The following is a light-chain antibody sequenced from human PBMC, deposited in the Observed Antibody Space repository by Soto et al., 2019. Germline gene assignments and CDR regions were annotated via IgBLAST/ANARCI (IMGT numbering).Light chain of an antibody. Sequence: QSALTQPASVSGSPGQSITIPCTGSSSDIGLYTFVSWYQQHPGKAPKLLIYDVSYRPSGISDRFSGSKSCNTASLTISGLQPEDEADYYCSSYGATSTLFGGGTKLTVL. J-gene: IGLJ2*01. CDR3: SSYGATSTL. CDR2: DVS. CDR1: SSDIGLYTF. V-gene: IGLV2-14*03.